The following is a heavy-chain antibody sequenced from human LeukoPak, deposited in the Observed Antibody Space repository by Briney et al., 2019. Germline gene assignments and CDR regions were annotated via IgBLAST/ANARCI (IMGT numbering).Heavy chain of an antibody. D-gene: IGHD3-16*01. CDR3: ARARLVGSTGVDY. CDR2: IYYSGST. Sequence: SETLSLTCTVSGGSISSSSYYWGWIRQPPGKGQEWIGSIYYSGSTYYNPSLKSRVTISVDTSKNQFSLKLSSVAAADTAVYYCARARLVGSTGVDYWGQGTLVTVSS. V-gene: IGHV4-39*07. CDR1: GGSISSSSYY. J-gene: IGHJ4*02.